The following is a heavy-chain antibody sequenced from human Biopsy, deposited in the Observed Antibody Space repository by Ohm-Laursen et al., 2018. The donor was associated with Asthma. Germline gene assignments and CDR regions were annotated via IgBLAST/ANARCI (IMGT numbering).Heavy chain of an antibody. V-gene: IGHV3-11*01. CDR2: ISSSGSTT. CDR1: GFSFSVYY. Sequence: SLSLSCSASGFSFSVYYMTWIRQAPGKGLEWVSSISSSGSTTYPAESVKGRFTISRDNPQKSLFLQMGSLRAEDTAIYYCARVFESSEWGPFYHFGLDVWGQGTTVAVSS. J-gene: IGHJ6*02. CDR3: ARVFESSEWGPFYHFGLDV. D-gene: IGHD6-25*01.